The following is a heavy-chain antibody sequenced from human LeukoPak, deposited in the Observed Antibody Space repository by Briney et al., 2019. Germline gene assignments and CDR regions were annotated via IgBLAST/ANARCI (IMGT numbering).Heavy chain of an antibody. CDR1: GFSFGDYA. CDR3: TGGQLGYDY. V-gene: IGHV3-49*04. Sequence: GRSLKLSCTASGFSFGDYAMTWARQAPGKGLEWVGFIRTKTSGGTSEYATSVKGRFTISRDDSKSIAYLQINSLKTEDTAVYYCTGGQLGYDYWGQGTLVTASS. D-gene: IGHD5-18*01. CDR2: IRTKTSGGTS. J-gene: IGHJ4*02.